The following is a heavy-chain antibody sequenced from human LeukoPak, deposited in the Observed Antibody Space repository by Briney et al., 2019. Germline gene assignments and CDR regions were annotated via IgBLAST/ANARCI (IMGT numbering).Heavy chain of an antibody. CDR3: ARSGGYSGYDVDY. J-gene: IGHJ4*02. V-gene: IGHV4-59*01. CDR2: ISYSGST. Sequence: SETLSLTCTVSGGSINTYYWHWIRQPPGKGLEWIGYISYSGSTNYNPSLKSRVTTSTDKSKNQFSLKLSSVTAADTAVYYCARSGGYSGYDVDYWGQGTLVTVSS. CDR1: GGSINTYY. D-gene: IGHD5-12*01.